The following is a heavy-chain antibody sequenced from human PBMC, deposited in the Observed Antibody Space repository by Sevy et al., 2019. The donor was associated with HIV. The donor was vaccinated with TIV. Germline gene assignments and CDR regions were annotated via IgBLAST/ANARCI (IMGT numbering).Heavy chain of an antibody. CDR3: ASEGCGSGSNYNVAGCGVCDP. Sequence: ASVKVSCKASGYTFTSYDINWVRQATGQGLEWMGWMNPNSGNTGFAQKFQGRVTMTRKTSISTAYMEPSSLGSEETAVYCFASEGCGSGSNYNVAGCGVCDPWGQGTPVTV. D-gene: IGHD3-10*01. V-gene: IGHV1-8*01. CDR1: GYTFTSYD. J-gene: IGHJ5*02. CDR2: MNPNSGNT.